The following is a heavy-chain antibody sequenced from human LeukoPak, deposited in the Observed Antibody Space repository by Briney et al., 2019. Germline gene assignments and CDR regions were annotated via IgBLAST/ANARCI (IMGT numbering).Heavy chain of an antibody. D-gene: IGHD4-17*01. J-gene: IGHJ5*02. CDR3: ASATVTTGGWFDP. CDR2: ISYDGSNK. Sequence: GGSLRLSCAASGFTFSSYAMHWVRQAPGKGLERVAVISYDGSNKYYADSVKGRFTISRDNSKNTLYLQMNSLRAEDTAVYYCASATVTTGGWFDPWGQGTLVTVSS. V-gene: IGHV3-30*04. CDR1: GFTFSSYA.